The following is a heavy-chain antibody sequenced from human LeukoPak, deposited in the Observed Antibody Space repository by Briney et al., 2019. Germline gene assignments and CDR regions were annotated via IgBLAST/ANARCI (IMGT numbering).Heavy chain of an antibody. V-gene: IGHV3-30*18. Sequence: GGSLRLSCAASGFIFSCCGMHWVRQAPGKGLEWVALISFDGSNEYYADSVKGRFTISRDNSKNTLYLQMNSLRTEDMAVYYCAKDHELMVRGVITDFDYWGQGTLVTVSS. D-gene: IGHD3-10*01. CDR3: AKDHELMVRGVITDFDY. CDR2: ISFDGSNE. CDR1: GFIFSCCG. J-gene: IGHJ4*02.